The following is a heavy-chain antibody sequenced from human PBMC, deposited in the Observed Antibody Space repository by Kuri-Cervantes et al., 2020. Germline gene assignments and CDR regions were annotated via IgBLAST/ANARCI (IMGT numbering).Heavy chain of an antibody. Sequence: GESLKISCAASGFTFSGSAMHWVRQASGKGLEWVGRIRGKTNNYATAYAASVKGRFTISRDDSKNTAYLQMNSLKTEDTAVYYCTRLREGCSTTSCYYDYWGQGTLVTVSS. D-gene: IGHD2-2*01. J-gene: IGHJ4*02. CDR1: GFTFSGSA. CDR2: IRGKTNNYAT. V-gene: IGHV3-73*01. CDR3: TRLREGCSTTSCYYDY.